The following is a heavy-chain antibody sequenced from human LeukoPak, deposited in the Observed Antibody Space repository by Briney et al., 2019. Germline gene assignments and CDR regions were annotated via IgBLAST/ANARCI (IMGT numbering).Heavy chain of an antibody. CDR3: ARRPPALGAFDI. CDR1: GGSISRSNYY. Sequence: PSETLSLTCTVSGGSISRSNYYWGWIRQPPGKGLEWIGSIYYSDSGTMYYNPSLESRVTMSADTSENHFSLRVSSVTAADTAVYYCARRPPALGAFDIWGQGTMVSVSS. V-gene: IGHV4-39*02. D-gene: IGHD6-6*01. CDR2: IYYSDSGTM. J-gene: IGHJ3*02.